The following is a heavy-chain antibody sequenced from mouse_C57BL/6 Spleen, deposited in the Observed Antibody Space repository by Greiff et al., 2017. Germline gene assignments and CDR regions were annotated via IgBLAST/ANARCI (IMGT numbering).Heavy chain of an antibody. V-gene: IGHV1-64*01. CDR3: ARGGPLDY. CDR1: GYTFTSYW. J-gene: IGHJ2*01. CDR2: IHPNSGST. Sequence: QVQLKQPGAELVKPGASVKLSCKASGYTFTSYWMHWVKQRPGQGLEWIGMIHPNSGSTNYNEKFNSKATLTVDKSSSTAYMQLSSLTSEDSAVYYCARGGPLDYWGQGTTLTVSS. D-gene: IGHD3-3*01.